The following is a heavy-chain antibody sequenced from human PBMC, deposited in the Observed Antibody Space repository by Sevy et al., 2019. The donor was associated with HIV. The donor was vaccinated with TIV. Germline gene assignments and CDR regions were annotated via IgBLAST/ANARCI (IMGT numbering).Heavy chain of an antibody. Sequence: GGSVRLSCAASGFTFSSYAMSWVRQAPGKGLEWVSAISGSGGSTYYADSVKGRFTISRDNSKNTLYLQMNSLRAEDTAVYYCATGGSSWYPFDPWGQGTLVTVSS. J-gene: IGHJ5*02. CDR2: ISGSGGST. CDR1: GFTFSSYA. D-gene: IGHD6-13*01. V-gene: IGHV3-23*01. CDR3: ATGGSSWYPFDP.